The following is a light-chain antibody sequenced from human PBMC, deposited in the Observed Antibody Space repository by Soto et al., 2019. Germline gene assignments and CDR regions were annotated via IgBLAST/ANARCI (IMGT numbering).Light chain of an antibody. J-gene: IGKJ5*01. CDR1: ETVSTN. V-gene: IGKV3-15*01. CDR2: GSS. Sequence: EIVLKQSPATLSVSPGERATLYCRATETVSTNLAWFQRKAGQPPRLLIYGSSTRATGVPDRFSGSGSGTEFALIISSLQSEDVAVYYCQQYSNWPPAITFGQGTRLEIK. CDR3: QQYSNWPPAIT.